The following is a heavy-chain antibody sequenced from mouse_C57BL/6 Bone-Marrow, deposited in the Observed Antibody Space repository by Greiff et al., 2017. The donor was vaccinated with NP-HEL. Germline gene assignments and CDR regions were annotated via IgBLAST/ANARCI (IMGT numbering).Heavy chain of an antibody. Sequence: QVQLKQPGAELVMPGASVKLSCKASGYTFTSYWMHWVKQRPGQGLEWIGEIDPSDSYTNYNQKFKGKSTLTVDKSSSTAYMQLSSLTSEDSAVYYCAKGGGVLYFDYWGQGTTLTVSS. J-gene: IGHJ2*01. CDR3: AKGGGVLYFDY. CDR2: IDPSDSYT. CDR1: GYTFTSYW. V-gene: IGHV1-69*01.